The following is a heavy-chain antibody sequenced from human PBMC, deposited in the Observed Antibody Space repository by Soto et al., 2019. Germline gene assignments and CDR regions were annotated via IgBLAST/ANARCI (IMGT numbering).Heavy chain of an antibody. CDR1: GFTFTRYS. V-gene: IGHV3-21*06. J-gene: IGHJ4*02. Sequence: GGSLRLSCAASGFTFTRYSMNWVRQAPGKGLEWVSSISSTTNYIYYGDSMKGRFTISRDNAKNSLYLEMSSLRAEDTAVYYCARESEDLTSNFDYWGQGTLVTVSS. CDR3: ARESEDLTSNFDY. CDR2: ISSTTNYI.